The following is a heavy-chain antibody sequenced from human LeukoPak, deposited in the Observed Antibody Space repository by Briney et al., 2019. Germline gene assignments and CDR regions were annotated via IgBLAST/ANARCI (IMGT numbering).Heavy chain of an antibody. CDR2: ISYDGSNK. CDR3: ARGRGDSSGYYPYYFDY. D-gene: IGHD3-22*01. J-gene: IGHJ4*02. V-gene: IGHV3-30*04. CDR1: GFTFSSYA. Sequence: GGSLRLSCSASGFTFSSYAMHWVRQAPGKGLEWVAVISYDGSNKYYADSVKGRFTISRDNSKNTLYLQMNSLRAEDTAVYYCARGRGDSSGYYPYYFDYWGQGTLVTVSS.